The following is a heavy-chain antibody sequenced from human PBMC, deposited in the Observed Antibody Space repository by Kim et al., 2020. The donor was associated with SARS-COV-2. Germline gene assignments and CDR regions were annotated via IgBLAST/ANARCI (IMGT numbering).Heavy chain of an antibody. Sequence: AESVKGRFTISRDNAKNSLYLQMNSLRDEDTAVYYCAREYSSSPSGWFDPWGQGTLVTVSS. D-gene: IGHD6-13*01. J-gene: IGHJ5*02. CDR3: AREYSSSPSGWFDP. V-gene: IGHV3-48*02.